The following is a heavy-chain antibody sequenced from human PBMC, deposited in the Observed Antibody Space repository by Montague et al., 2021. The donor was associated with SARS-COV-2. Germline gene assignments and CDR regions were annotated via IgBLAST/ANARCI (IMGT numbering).Heavy chain of an antibody. CDR2: IRQSGRT. V-gene: IGHV4-34*01. CDR3: ARATSVRGAVNWFDP. J-gene: IGHJ5*02. D-gene: IGHD3-10*01. CDR1: GGSFGDDH. Sequence: SETLSLTCAVYGGSFGDDHWSWIRQPPGKGLEWIGNIRQSGRTNYNPSLKSRVTISVDTSKNHFSLQLRSVTPADTAVYFCARATSVRGAVNWFDPWGQGTLVTVSS.